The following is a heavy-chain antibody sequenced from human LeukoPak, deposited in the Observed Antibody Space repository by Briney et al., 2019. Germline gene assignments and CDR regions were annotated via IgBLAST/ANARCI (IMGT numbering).Heavy chain of an antibody. Sequence: ASVKVSCKASGYTFTSYGISWVRQAPGQGLEWMGWISAYNGNTNYAQKLQGRVTMTTDTSTSTAYMELRSLRSDDTAVYYCARVQPLPYPADCSGGSCPFGYWGQGTLVTVSS. J-gene: IGHJ4*02. CDR3: ARVQPLPYPADCSGGSCPFGY. D-gene: IGHD2-15*01. CDR2: ISAYNGNT. V-gene: IGHV1-18*01. CDR1: GYTFTSYG.